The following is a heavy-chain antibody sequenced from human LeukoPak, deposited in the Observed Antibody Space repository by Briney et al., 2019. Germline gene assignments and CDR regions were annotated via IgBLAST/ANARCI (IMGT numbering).Heavy chain of an antibody. D-gene: IGHD2-2*01. V-gene: IGHV4-38-2*02. CDR2: IYHSNSA. CDR1: GYYISTGYQ. J-gene: IGHJ5*02. Sequence: SETLSLTCSVSGYYISTGYQWAWIRQSPGKGREWIGSIYHSNSAHSTPSLTSRVTTLVETSRNQFYLKLYSVTVANTAVYYCARDPRWLTPDCTSTSCYENYFDPWGQGTLVTVSS. CDR3: ARDPRWLTPDCTSTSCYENYFDP.